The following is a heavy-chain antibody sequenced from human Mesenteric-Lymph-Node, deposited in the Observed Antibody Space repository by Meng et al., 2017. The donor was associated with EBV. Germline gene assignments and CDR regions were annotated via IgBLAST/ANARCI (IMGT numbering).Heavy chain of an antibody. CDR2: MSSSGNII. CDR3: VRVVSGFGAY. V-gene: IGHV3-11*01. J-gene: IGHJ4*02. Sequence: QGQLVEVWGGSVKPGGSLRLSCEVSGFTLSDYDMSWIRQAPGKGLEWVTYMSSSGNIIYYGDSVKGRFTISRDNAKRSLYLQMNSLRVEDTAVYYCVRVVSGFGAYWGQGTLVTVSS. D-gene: IGHD3-10*01. CDR1: GFTLSDYD.